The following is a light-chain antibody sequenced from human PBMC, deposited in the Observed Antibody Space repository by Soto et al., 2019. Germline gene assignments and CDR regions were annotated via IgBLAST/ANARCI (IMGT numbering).Light chain of an antibody. CDR1: DIGDKG. CDR2: DDR. J-gene: IGLJ2*01. V-gene: IGLV3-21*02. Sequence: SYILTQPPSVSVAPGQTATITCGGDDIGDKGVQWYQQRPGQAPLLVVYDDRDRPSGIPERYSGSNSGNTAALIITRVEAGDEADYYCQVWDTNRDPVIFGGGTQPTVL. CDR3: QVWDTNRDPVI.